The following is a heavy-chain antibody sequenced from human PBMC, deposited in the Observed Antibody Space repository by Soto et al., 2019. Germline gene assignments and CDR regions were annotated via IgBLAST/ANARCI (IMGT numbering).Heavy chain of an antibody. D-gene: IGHD1-26*01. Sequence: QVQLVQSGAEVKKPGSSVKVSCKASGGTFSSYSINWVRQAPGQGLEWMGEIIPIFGTANYAQKFQGRVTITADESTSTAYMELSSLRSEDTAVYDCARDGGRHSGGSDYWGQGTLVTVSS. CDR3: ARDGGRHSGGSDY. CDR1: GGTFSSYS. V-gene: IGHV1-69*01. CDR2: IIPIFGTA. J-gene: IGHJ4*02.